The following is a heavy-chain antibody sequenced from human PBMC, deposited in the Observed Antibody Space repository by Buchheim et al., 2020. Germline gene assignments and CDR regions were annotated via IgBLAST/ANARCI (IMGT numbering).Heavy chain of an antibody. CDR3: ATPRAGVGAVDY. V-gene: IGHV3-23*01. Sequence: EVQLLESGGSLVQPGGSLRLSCAASGFTFSSYAMSWVRQAPGKGLEWVSAISGSGGSTYYAASVKGRFTISRDNSKNTLYLQRNSLRTEDTAVYYRATPRAGVGAVDYWGQGTL. CDR2: ISGSGGST. D-gene: IGHD1-26*01. J-gene: IGHJ4*02. CDR1: GFTFSSYA.